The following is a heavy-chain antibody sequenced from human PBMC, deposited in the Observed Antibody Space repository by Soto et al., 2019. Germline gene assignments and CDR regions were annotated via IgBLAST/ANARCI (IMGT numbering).Heavy chain of an antibody. J-gene: IGHJ4*02. Sequence: GGSLRLSCAASGFTFSSYAMSWVRQAPGKGLEWVSAISGSGGSTYYADSVKGRFTISRDNSKNTLYLQMNSLRAEDTAVYYCAKARPVLLVAAAGTFDYWGQGTLVSGSS. CDR2: ISGSGGST. V-gene: IGHV3-23*01. CDR1: GFTFSSYA. CDR3: AKARPVLLVAAAGTFDY. D-gene: IGHD6-13*01.